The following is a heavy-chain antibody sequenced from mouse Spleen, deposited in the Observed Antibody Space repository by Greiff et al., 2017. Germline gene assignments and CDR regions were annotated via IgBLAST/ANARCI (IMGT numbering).Heavy chain of an antibody. J-gene: IGHJ2*01. V-gene: IGHV5-9-3*01. Sequence: DVQLVESGGGLVKPGGSLKLSCAASGFTFSSYAMSWVRQTPEKRLEWVATISSGGSYTYYPDSVKGRFTISRDNAKNTLYLQMSSLRSEDTAMYYCARRPLTGEYYFDYWGQGTTLTVSS. D-gene: IGHD1-1*01. CDR3: ARRPLTGEYYFDY. CDR2: ISSGGSYT. CDR1: GFTFSSYA.